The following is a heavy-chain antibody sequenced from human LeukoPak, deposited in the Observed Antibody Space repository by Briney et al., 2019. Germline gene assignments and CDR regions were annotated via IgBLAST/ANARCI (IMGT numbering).Heavy chain of an antibody. V-gene: IGHV3-23*01. CDR1: GGSTFRRYD. CDR2: ISSGGTT. D-gene: IGHD6-13*01. CDR3: ARRGIAAAATGKAFDI. Sequence: GGSLRLSCAASGGSTFRRYDLTWVRQAPGKGLEWVSLISSGGTTYYADSVRGRFTISRDNSKNTLYLQMNSLRAEDTAVYYCARRGIAAAATGKAFDIWGQGTMVTVSS. J-gene: IGHJ3*02.